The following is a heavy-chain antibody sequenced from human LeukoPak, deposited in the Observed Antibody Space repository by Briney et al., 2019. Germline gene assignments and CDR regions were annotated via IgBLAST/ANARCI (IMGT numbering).Heavy chain of an antibody. Sequence: GGSLRLSCAASGFTSSSYAMSWVRQAPGKGLEWVSAISGSGGSTYYADSVKGRFTISRDNSKNTLYLQMNSLRAEDTAVYYCAKDILLRIVVVPAAISFDYWGQGTLVTVSS. CDR2: ISGSGGST. CDR3: AKDILLRIVVVPAAISFDY. CDR1: GFTSSSYA. V-gene: IGHV3-23*01. D-gene: IGHD2-2*01. J-gene: IGHJ4*02.